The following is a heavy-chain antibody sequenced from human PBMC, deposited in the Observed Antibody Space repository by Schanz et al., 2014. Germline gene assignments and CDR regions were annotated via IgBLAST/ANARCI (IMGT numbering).Heavy chain of an antibody. CDR1: GFTFNNYD. V-gene: IGHV3-23*04. CDR3: AKDTGHRGYFDY. Sequence: VQLVESGGGVVQPGRSLRLSCAASGFTFNNYDMNWVRLVPGKGLECVSSIIDSGGSTYYADSVQGRFSISRDNSKNTLHLQMNSLRAEDTAVYYCAKDTGHRGYFDYWGQGTLVTVSS. J-gene: IGHJ4*02. CDR2: IIDSGGST. D-gene: IGHD2-8*02.